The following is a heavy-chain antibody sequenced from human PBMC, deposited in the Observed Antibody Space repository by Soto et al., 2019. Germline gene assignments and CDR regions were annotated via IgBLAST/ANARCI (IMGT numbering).Heavy chain of an antibody. CDR3: ARGVSAGVDY. J-gene: IGHJ4*02. V-gene: IGHV1-8*01. CDR1: GYSFTSLD. D-gene: IGHD1-26*01. Sequence: ASVKVSCKASGYSFTSLDINWLRQTAGQGLEWMGWMQPSTGRTGYAQKFQGRVTMTRDTSINTAYMELTTLTSDDAAFYYCARGVSAGVDYWGQGTLVTVSS. CDR2: MQPSTGRT.